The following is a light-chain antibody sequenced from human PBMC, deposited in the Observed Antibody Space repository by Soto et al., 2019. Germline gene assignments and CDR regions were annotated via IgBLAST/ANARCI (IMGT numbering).Light chain of an antibody. CDR2: GAS. J-gene: IGKJ1*01. CDR3: QQHGSSPRT. V-gene: IGKV3-20*01. Sequence: VRLNPSPGTLPLSPGEGAPLSCRASQSVSSSYLAWYQQKPGQAPRLLIYGASSRATGIPDRFSGSGSATDFTLTISRLEPEDFAVYYCQQHGSSPRTFGQGTKVDIK. CDR1: QSVSSSY.